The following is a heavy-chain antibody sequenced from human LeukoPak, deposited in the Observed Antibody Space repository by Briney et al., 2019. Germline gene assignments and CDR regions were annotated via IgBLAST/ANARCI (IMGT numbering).Heavy chain of an antibody. CDR1: GGSIASSSYY. Sequence: SETLSPTCTVSGGSIASSSYYWDWIRQSPGKGLEWVGSLYYTGTTYYNPSLKSRVTMSVDTSKNHFSLKLSSVTAADTAVYYCARHYRLTTGYFDYWGQGALLTVSS. J-gene: IGHJ4*02. V-gene: IGHV4-39*01. D-gene: IGHD1-14*01. CDR2: LYYTGTT. CDR3: ARHYRLTTGYFDY.